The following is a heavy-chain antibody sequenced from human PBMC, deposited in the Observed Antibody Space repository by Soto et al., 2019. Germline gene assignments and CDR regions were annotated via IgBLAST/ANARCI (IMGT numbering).Heavy chain of an antibody. V-gene: IGHV3-11*01. CDR3: AGQYSSSSVEF. CDR1: GFTFSDYY. Sequence: QVQLVESGGGLVKPGGSLRLSCAASGFTFSDYYMNWIRQAPGKGLEWVSYISSGAITIYYADSVKGRFTISRDNAKNSRYLQMNSRRAEDTAVYYCAGQYSSSSVEFWGQGTLVTVSS. D-gene: IGHD6-6*01. CDR2: ISSGAITI. J-gene: IGHJ4*02.